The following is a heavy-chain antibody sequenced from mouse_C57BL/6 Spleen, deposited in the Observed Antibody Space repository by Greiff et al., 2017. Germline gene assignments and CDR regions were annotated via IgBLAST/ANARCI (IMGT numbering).Heavy chain of an antibody. CDR1: GFSLTSYG. V-gene: IGHV2-3*01. D-gene: IGHD1-1*01. CDR2: IWGDGST. Sequence: VQLVESGPGLVAPSQRLSITCTVSGFSLTSYGVSWVRQPPGKGLEWLGVIWGDGSTNYHSALISRLSISKDNSKSQVFLKLNSLQTDDTATYYCAKKMEDYYGSSPHYYAMDYWGQGTSVTVSS. CDR3: AKKMEDYYGSSPHYYAMDY. J-gene: IGHJ4*01.